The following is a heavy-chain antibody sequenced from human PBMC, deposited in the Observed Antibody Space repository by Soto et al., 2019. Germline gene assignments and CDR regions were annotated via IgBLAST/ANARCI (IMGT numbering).Heavy chain of an antibody. CDR3: TTEGIVVVPAAILDDAFDI. Sequence: GESLKISCKGSGYSFTSYWIGWVSQMPGKGLEWMGIIYPGDSDTRYSPSFQGQVTISADKSISTAYLQWSSLKTEDTAVYYCTTEGIVVVPAAILDDAFDIWGQGTMVTVS. J-gene: IGHJ3*02. CDR1: GYSFTSYW. V-gene: IGHV5-51*01. CDR2: IYPGDSDT. D-gene: IGHD2-2*01.